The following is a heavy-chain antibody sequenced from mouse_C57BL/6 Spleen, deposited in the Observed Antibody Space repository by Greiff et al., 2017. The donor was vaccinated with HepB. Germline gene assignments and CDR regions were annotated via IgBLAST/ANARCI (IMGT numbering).Heavy chain of an antibody. CDR2: INPGSGGT. CDR3: ARGRGNYPFDY. Sequence: QVQLKESGAELVRPGTSVKVSCKASGYAFTNYLIEWVKQRPGQGLEWIGVINPGSGGTNYNEKFKGKATLTADKSSSTAYMQLSSLTSEDSAVYFCARGRGNYPFDYWGQGTTLTVSS. CDR1: GYAFTNYL. J-gene: IGHJ2*01. D-gene: IGHD2-1*01. V-gene: IGHV1-54*01.